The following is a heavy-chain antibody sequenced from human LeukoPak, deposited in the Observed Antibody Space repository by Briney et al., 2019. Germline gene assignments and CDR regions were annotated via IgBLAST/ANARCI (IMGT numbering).Heavy chain of an antibody. Sequence: GGSLRLSCAASGFTFNSYAMSWVRQAPGKGLEWVSAIRGSGGSTYYAVSVNGRFTISPDNSKNPLYLQMNSLRDEDTALYYCAKAGIGVVGYFDYWGQGTMVTVSS. CDR2: IRGSGGST. V-gene: IGHV3-23*01. CDR1: GFTFNSYA. CDR3: AKAGIGVVGYFDY. J-gene: IGHJ4*02. D-gene: IGHD6-19*01.